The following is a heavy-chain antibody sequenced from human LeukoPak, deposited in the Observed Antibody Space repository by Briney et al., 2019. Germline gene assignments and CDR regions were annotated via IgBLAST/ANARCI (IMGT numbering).Heavy chain of an antibody. CDR1: GGSFSGYY. V-gene: IGHV4-31*11. D-gene: IGHD5-12*01. CDR2: IYYSGST. J-gene: IGHJ4*02. Sequence: SETLSLTCAVSGGSFSGYYWSWIRQHPGKGLEWIGYIYYSGSTYYNPSLKSRVTISVDTSKNQFSLKLSSVTAADTAVYYCARSVDIVAPCDYWGQGTLVTVSS. CDR3: ARSVDIVAPCDY.